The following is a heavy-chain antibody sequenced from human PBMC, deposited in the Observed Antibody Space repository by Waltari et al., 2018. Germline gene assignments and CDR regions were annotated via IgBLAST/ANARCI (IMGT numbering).Heavy chain of an antibody. Sequence: EVQLVESGGGLVQPGGSLRLSCAASGFTFSSYEMNWVRQAPGKGLEWVSYISSSGSTIDYADAVKGRLTISRDNAKNSLYLQMNSLRAEDTAVYDCARDISYDLGHFDYWGQGTLVTVSS. CDR1: GFTFSSYE. D-gene: IGHD2-21*01. CDR2: ISSSGSTI. J-gene: IGHJ4*02. CDR3: ARDISYDLGHFDY. V-gene: IGHV3-48*03.